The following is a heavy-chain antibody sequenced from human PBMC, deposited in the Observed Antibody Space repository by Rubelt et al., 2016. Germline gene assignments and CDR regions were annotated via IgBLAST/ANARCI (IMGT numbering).Heavy chain of an antibody. CDR1: GYSISSGYY. CDR2: IYHSGST. CDR3: ARQRSSGWLHHDAFDI. V-gene: IGHV4-38-2*02. J-gene: IGHJ3*02. D-gene: IGHD6-19*01. Sequence: QVQLQESGPGLVKPSETLSLTCTVSGYSISSGYYWGWIRQPPGKGLEWIGSIYHSGSTYYNPSPKGLVTISVDTSKNQFSLKLSSVTAADTAVYYCARQRSSGWLHHDAFDIWGQGTMVTVSS.